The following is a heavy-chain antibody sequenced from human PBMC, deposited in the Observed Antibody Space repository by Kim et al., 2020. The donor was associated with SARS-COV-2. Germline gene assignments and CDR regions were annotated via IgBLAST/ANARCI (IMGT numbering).Heavy chain of an antibody. V-gene: IGHV3-33*06. D-gene: IGHD6-13*01. CDR3: AKDRSSSIFYGMDV. CDR1: GFTFSSYG. CDR2: IWYDGSNK. Sequence: GSLRLSCAASGFTFSSYGMHWVRQAPGKGLEWVAVIWYDGSNKYYADSVKGRFTIARDNSKNTLVLQMNSLRAEDTAVYYCAKDRSSSIFYGMDVWGQGTPVTVSS. J-gene: IGHJ6*02.